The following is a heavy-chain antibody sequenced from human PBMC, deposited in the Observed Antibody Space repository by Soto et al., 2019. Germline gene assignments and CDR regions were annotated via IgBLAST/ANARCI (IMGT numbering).Heavy chain of an antibody. CDR1: GFTFSIYA. J-gene: IGHJ6*02. Sequence: EVQLLESGGGLVQPGGSLRLSCETSGFTFSIYAMNWVRQAPGKGLEWVSTITGSGISTYYADSVKGRFTISRDNSKNTLYLQRNSLRAELTAVYYCSNADCSSSSFSSFYGMDVWGQGTTVTVSS. V-gene: IGHV3-23*01. CDR2: ITGSGIST. CDR3: SNADCSSSSFSSFYGMDV. D-gene: IGHD2-2*01.